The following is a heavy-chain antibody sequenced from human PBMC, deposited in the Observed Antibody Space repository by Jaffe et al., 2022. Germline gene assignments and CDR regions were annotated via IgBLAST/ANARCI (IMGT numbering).Heavy chain of an antibody. J-gene: IGHJ6*03. CDR3: AKAPSGTITIFGVVRKDNYYYMDV. CDR2: ISWNSGSI. D-gene: IGHD3-3*01. V-gene: IGHV3-9*01. Sequence: EVQLVESGGGLVQPGRSLRLSCAASGFTFDDYAMHWVRQAPGKGLEWVSGISWNSGSIGYADSVKGRFTISRDNAKNSLYLQMNSLRAEDTALYYCAKAPSGTITIFGVVRKDNYYYMDVWGKGTTVTVSS. CDR1: GFTFDDYA.